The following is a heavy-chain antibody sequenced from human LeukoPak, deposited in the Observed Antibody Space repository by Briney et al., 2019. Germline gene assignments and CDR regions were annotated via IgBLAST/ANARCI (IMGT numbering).Heavy chain of an antibody. D-gene: IGHD3-16*02. CDR3: ATLYDYFWGSYRYPDY. J-gene: IGHJ4*02. CDR2: ISSNGSTI. CDR1: GFTFSDYY. V-gene: IGHV3-11*01. Sequence: GSLRLSCAASGFTFSDYYMSWIRQAPGEGVNWVSYISSNGSTIYYADSVKGRFTISRDNAKNSLYLQMNSLRAEDTAVYYCATLYDYFWGSYRYPDYWGQGTLVTVSS.